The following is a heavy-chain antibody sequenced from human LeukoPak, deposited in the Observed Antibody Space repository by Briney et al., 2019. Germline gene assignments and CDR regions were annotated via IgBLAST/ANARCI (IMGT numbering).Heavy chain of an antibody. CDR1: GFTFSSYA. V-gene: IGHV3-23*01. CDR2: INGGGGST. Sequence: GGSLRLSCAASGFTFSSYAMSWVRQAPGKGLDWVSSINGGGGSTYYADSVKGRFTISRDNAKNSLYLQMNSLRAEDTAVYYCARCEWELLTLDSWGQGTLVTVSS. J-gene: IGHJ4*02. CDR3: ARCEWELLTLDS. D-gene: IGHD1-26*01.